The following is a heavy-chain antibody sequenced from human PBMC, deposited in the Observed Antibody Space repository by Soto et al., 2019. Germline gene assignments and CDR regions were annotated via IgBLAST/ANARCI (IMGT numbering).Heavy chain of an antibody. J-gene: IGHJ6*03. CDR2: ISAYNGNT. D-gene: IGHD3-10*01. V-gene: IGHV1-18*01. CDR3: ARTGGSGKSHPYYYYMDV. CDR1: GYTFTSYG. Sequence: ASVKVSCKASGYTFTSYGISWVRQAPGQGLEWMGWISAYNGNTNYAQKLQGRVTMTTDTSTSTAYMELRSLRSDDTAVYYCARTGGSGKSHPYYYYMDVWGKGTTVTVSS.